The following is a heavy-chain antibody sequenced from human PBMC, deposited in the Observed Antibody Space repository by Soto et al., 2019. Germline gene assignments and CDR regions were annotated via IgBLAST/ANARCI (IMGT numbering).Heavy chain of an antibody. D-gene: IGHD2-21*02. Sequence: QITLKESGPTLGKPTQTLTLTCTFSGFSLSTSRVGVGWIRQPPGKALEWFALIYWADYKRYSPSLKSRLTITKDTSKNQVVLTMNNADPVDTATYYCVHTSGGGNSGCFDYWGQGTLVTVCS. V-gene: IGHV2-5*02. CDR3: VHTSGGGNSGCFDY. CDR1: GFSLSTSRVG. J-gene: IGHJ4*02. CDR2: IYWADYK.